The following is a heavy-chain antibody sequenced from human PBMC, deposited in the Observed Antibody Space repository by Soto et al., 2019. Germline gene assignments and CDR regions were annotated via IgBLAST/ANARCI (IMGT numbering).Heavy chain of an antibody. Sequence: PSETLSLTCTVSGGSISSGGYYWSWIRQHPGKGLEWIGYIYYSGSTYYNPSLKSRVTTSVDTSKNQFSLKLSSVTAADTAVYYCARDGGYYGSGSYYGANWFDPWGQGTLVTVSS. D-gene: IGHD3-10*01. J-gene: IGHJ5*02. CDR2: IYYSGST. CDR1: GGSISSGGYY. V-gene: IGHV4-31*03. CDR3: ARDGGYYGSGSYYGANWFDP.